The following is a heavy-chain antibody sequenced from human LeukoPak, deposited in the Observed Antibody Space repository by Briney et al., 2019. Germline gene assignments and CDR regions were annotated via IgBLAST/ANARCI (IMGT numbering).Heavy chain of an antibody. V-gene: IGHV3-49*04. CDR3: ARGPIQLWIHNGMDV. CDR2: IRSNYYGATT. Sequence: GGSLRLSCTSSGFIVGDHAMSWVRQAPGKGLEWVGFIRSNYYGATTEYAASVKGRFFILRDDSRNIAYLQMNGLKTEDTAAYYCARGPIQLWIHNGMDVWGQGTTVTVSS. CDR1: GFIVGDHA. J-gene: IGHJ6*02. D-gene: IGHD5-18*01.